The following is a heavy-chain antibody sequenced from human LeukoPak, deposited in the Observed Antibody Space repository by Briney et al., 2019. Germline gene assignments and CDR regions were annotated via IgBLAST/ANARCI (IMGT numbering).Heavy chain of an antibody. D-gene: IGHD1-26*01. CDR2: ISGSGGST. CDR3: AKGGSGSYGGGFDY. J-gene: IGHJ4*02. CDR1: GFTFSSYA. Sequence: GGSLRLSCAASGFTFSSYAMSWVRQAPGKGLEWVSAISGSGGSTYYADSVKGRFTISRDNSKNTLYLQMDSLRAEDTAVYYCAKGGSGSYGGGFDYWGQGTLVTVSS. V-gene: IGHV3-23*01.